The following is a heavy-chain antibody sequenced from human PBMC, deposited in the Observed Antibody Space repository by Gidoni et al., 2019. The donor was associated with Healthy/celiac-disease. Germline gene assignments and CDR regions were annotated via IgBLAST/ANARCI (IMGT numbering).Heavy chain of an antibody. CDR2: ISSSSSYI. J-gene: IGHJ4*02. V-gene: IGHV3-21*01. Sequence: GGSLRLSCAASGFTFSSYSMNWVRQAPGKGLEWVSSISSSSSYIYYADSVKGRFTISRDNAKNSLYLQMNSLRAEDTAVYYCARDGVSGSYSLDYWGQGTLVTVSS. CDR3: ARDGVSGSYSLDY. D-gene: IGHD1-26*01. CDR1: GFTFSSYS.